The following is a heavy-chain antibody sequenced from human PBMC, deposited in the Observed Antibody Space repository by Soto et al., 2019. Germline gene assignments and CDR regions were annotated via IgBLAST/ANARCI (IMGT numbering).Heavy chain of an antibody. Sequence: EVQLLESGGGLVQPGGSLRLSCAASGFTFSSYAMSWVRQAPGKGLEWVSAISGSGGSTYYADSVKGRFTISRDNSKNTLYLQMNSLRAEDTAVYYCAKGSTMIVVVITTVAYWGQGTLVTVSS. CDR3: AKGSTMIVVVITTVAY. J-gene: IGHJ4*02. D-gene: IGHD3-22*01. CDR1: GFTFSSYA. CDR2: ISGSGGST. V-gene: IGHV3-23*01.